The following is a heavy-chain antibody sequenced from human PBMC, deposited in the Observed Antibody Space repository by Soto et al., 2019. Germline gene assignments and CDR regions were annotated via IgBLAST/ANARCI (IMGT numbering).Heavy chain of an antibody. CDR2: IRSKANSYAT. V-gene: IGHV3-73*02. Sequence: EVQLVESGGALVQPGGSLKLSCAASGFTFSGSAMHWVRQASGKGLEWVGRIRSKANSYATAYGASVTGRFTISRDDSKNTAYLQMNSLKSEDTAVYYCTKTPPGMDVWGQGTTVTVSS. CDR3: TKTPPGMDV. D-gene: IGHD2-15*01. CDR1: GFTFSGSA. J-gene: IGHJ6*02.